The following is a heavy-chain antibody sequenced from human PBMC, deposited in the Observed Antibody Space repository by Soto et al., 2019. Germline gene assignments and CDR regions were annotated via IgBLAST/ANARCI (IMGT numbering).Heavy chain of an antibody. Sequence: SRDAVSWLSQDQRKGLEWVSAISGSGVSTYYADSVKGRFTISRDNSKNTLYLQMNSLRAEDTAVYYCAKSPGMYYYDSSGYYHYDYWGQGTLVTVS. CDR3: AKSPGMYYYDSSGYYHYDY. D-gene: IGHD3-22*01. V-gene: IGHV3-23*01. CDR1: SRDA. J-gene: IGHJ4*02. CDR2: ISGSGVST.